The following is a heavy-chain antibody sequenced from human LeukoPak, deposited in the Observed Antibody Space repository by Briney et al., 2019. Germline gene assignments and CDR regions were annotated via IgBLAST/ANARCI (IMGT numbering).Heavy chain of an antibody. J-gene: IGHJ2*01. CDR1: GFTFSSYA. V-gene: IGHV3-23*01. CDR3: AKVGGDSSGYYYTSPRWYFDL. CDR2: ISGSGGST. D-gene: IGHD3-22*01. Sequence: GGPLRLSCAASGFTFSSYAMSWVRQAPGKGLEWVSAISGSGGSTYYADSVKGRFTISRDNSKNTLYLQMNSLRAGDTAVYYCAKVGGDSSGYYYTSPRWYFDLWGRGTLVTVSS.